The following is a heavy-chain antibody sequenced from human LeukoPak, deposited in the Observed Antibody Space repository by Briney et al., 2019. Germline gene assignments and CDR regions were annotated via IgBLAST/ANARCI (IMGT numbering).Heavy chain of an antibody. CDR1: GFTFSSYA. V-gene: IGHV3-30*04. CDR3: ARASEAVADSFDY. D-gene: IGHD6-19*01. J-gene: IGHJ4*02. Sequence: GRSLRLSCAASGFTFSSYAMHWVRQAPGKGLEWVAVISYDGSNKYYADSVKGRFTISRDNSKNTLYLQMNSLRAEDTAVYYCARASEAVADSFDYWGQGTPVTVSS. CDR2: ISYDGSNK.